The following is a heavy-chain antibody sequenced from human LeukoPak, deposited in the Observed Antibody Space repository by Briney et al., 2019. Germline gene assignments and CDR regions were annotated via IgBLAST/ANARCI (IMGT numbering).Heavy chain of an antibody. V-gene: IGHV1-2*02. D-gene: IGHD6-13*01. CDR2: ITPNSGDT. Sequence: ASVKVSCKASGYTVTGYYIHWVRQAPGQGLEWMGWITPNSGDTDYAQKFQGRVTMTRDTSITTAYMELSSLRSDDTAIYYCARERGYFIAAAGTHAFDIWGQGTMVTVSS. CDR1: GYTVTGYY. CDR3: ARERGYFIAAAGTHAFDI. J-gene: IGHJ3*02.